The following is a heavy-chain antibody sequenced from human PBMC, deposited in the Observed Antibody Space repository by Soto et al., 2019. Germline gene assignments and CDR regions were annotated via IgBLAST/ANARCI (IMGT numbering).Heavy chain of an antibody. CDR1: GGTFNFYS. CDR3: ATNYGSGRAHFAY. J-gene: IGHJ4*02. V-gene: IGHV1-69*02. CDR2: VIPMVGMS. Sequence: QVQLVQSGAEVKKPGSSVKVSCTASGGTFNFYSIIWVRQAPGQGLEWVGRVIPMVGMSEYAQKFQGRVTITAAKSTSTAYMNLRSLRSEDTAVYYCATNYGSGRAHFAYWGQGTLVTVSS. D-gene: IGHD3-10*01.